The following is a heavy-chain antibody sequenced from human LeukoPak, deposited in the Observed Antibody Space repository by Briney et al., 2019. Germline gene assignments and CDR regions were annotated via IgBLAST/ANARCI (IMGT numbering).Heavy chain of an antibody. V-gene: IGHV3-30*01. CDR1: GFTFSSYA. Sequence: GGSLRLSCAASGFTFSSYAMHWVRQAPGKGLEWVAVISYDGNNKYYADSVKGRFTISRDNSRNTLYLQMYSLRAEDTAVYYCARPLQITYSLWSGPIDYWGQGTLVTVSS. CDR3: ARPLQITYSLWSGPIDY. D-gene: IGHD3-3*01. J-gene: IGHJ4*02. CDR2: ISYDGNNK.